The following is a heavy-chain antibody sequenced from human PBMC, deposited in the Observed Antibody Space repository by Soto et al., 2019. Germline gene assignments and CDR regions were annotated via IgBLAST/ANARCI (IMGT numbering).Heavy chain of an antibody. CDR2: ISYSWTT. Sequence: QVQLRESGPGLVQASQTLSLVCTVSGGSVSSGSNYWSWIRQLPQGGLGWLGYISYSWTTYYNPSLKSRVTISDDTSKKQLSLNLKPVTAAATAVYYCARIIGRAAAGNSGGMDVWGQGTTVT. D-gene: IGHD6-13*01. CDR3: ARIIGRAAAGNSGGMDV. J-gene: IGHJ6*02. V-gene: IGHV4-31*03. CDR1: GGSVSSGSNY.